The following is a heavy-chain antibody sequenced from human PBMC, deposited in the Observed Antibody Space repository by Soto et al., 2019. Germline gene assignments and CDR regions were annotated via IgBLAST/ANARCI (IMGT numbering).Heavy chain of an antibody. CDR2: ISYDGSNK. Sequence: QVQLVESGGGVVQPGRSLRLSCAASGFTFSSYAMHWVRQAPGKGLEWVAVISYDGSNKYYADSVKGRFTISRDTSKNTLYLQINSLRAEDTAVYYCARDPSYNWNYLDYWGQGTLVTVSS. CDR3: ARDPSYNWNYLDY. D-gene: IGHD1-20*01. V-gene: IGHV3-30-3*01. J-gene: IGHJ4*02. CDR1: GFTFSSYA.